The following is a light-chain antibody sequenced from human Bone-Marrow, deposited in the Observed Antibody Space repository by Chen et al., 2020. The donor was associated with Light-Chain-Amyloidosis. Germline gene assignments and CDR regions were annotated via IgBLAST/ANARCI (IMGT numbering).Light chain of an antibody. CDR3: SSYAGSYTWV. CDR1: SGDVGGYYF. CDR2: DVS. J-gene: IGLJ3*02. Sequence: QSALPQPRSVSGAPGQSIPISCTGTSGDVGGYYFVSWYQQHPGKAPQLIIYDVSKRPPGVPYRFSGSKSGNTASLTVHGLQAEDEADYYCSSYAGSYTWVFGGGTKLTVL. V-gene: IGLV2-11*01.